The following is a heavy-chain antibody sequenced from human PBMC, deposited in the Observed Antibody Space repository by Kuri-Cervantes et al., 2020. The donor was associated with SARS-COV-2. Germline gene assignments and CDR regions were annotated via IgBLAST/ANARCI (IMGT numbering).Heavy chain of an antibody. CDR3: ARGRGYRDSSGYYFDS. CDR1: GGSISGDTYY. Sequence: SETLSLTCNVSGGSISGDTYYWSWVRQPAGKGLEWIGRIYSSGNTNYNPSLESRVTISEDTSKNQFSLQLTSVPAADTPVYFCARGRGYRDSSGYYFDSWGQGTLVTVSS. J-gene: IGHJ4*02. D-gene: IGHD3-22*01. CDR2: IYSSGNT. V-gene: IGHV4-61*02.